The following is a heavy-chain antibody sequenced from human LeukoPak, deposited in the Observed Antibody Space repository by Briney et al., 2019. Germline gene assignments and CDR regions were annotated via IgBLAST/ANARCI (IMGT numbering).Heavy chain of an antibody. V-gene: IGHV3-11*01. CDR1: GFTFSDYY. Sequence: EGSLRLSCAASGFTFSDYYMSWIRQAPGKGLEWVSYISSSGSTIYYADSVKGRFTISRDNAKNSLYQQMNSLRAEDTAVYYCARKAYGTGTYYDILTGYPLDYWGQGTLVTVSS. J-gene: IGHJ4*02. CDR3: ARKAYGTGTYYDILTGYPLDY. D-gene: IGHD3-9*01. CDR2: ISSSGSTI.